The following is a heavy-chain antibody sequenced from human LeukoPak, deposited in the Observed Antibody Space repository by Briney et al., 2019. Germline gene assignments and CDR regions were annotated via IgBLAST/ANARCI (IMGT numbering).Heavy chain of an antibody. V-gene: IGHV4-4*09. CDR1: GGSISSYY. CDR3: ARRLIGGYSSSSGRFYYYYYMDV. CDR2: IYTSGST. J-gene: IGHJ6*03. Sequence: PSETLSLTCTVSGGSISSYYWSWIRQPPGKGLEWIGYIYTSGSTNYNPSLKSRVTISVDTSKNQFSLKLSSVTAADTAVYYCARRLIGGYSSSSGRFYYYYYMDVWGKGTTVTVSS. D-gene: IGHD6-6*01.